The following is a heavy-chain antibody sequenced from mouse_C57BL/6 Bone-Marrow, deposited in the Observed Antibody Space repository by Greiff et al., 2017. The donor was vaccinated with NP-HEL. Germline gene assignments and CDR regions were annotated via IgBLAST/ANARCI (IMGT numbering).Heavy chain of an antibody. Sequence: VQLQQSGAELVRPGASVKLSCTASGFNIKDDYMHWVKQRPEQGLEWIGWIDTENGDTEYASKFQGKATITADTSSNTAYLQLSSLTSEDTAVYYCTTRDYGSDYWGQGTTLTVSS. D-gene: IGHD2-1*01. V-gene: IGHV14-4*01. CDR3: TTRDYGSDY. J-gene: IGHJ2*01. CDR2: IDTENGDT. CDR1: GFNIKDDY.